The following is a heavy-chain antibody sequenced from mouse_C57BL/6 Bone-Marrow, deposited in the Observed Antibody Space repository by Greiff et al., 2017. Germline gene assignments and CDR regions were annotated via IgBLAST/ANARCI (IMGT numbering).Heavy chain of an antibody. Sequence: QVQLQQPGAELVRPGTSVKLSCKASGYTFTSYWLHWVKQRPGQGLEWIGVIDPSDSYTNYNQKFKGKATLTVDTSSSTAYMQLSSLTSEDSAVYYCARRSDYTYAMDYWGQGTAVTVSS. CDR2: IDPSDSYT. V-gene: IGHV1-59*01. CDR3: ARRSDYTYAMDY. CDR1: GYTFTSYW. J-gene: IGHJ4*01. D-gene: IGHD2-13*01.